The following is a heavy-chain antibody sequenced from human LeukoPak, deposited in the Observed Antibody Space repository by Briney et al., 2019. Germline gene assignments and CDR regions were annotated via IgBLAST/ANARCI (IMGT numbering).Heavy chain of an antibody. Sequence: GVSLRLSCTASEFTFGDYAMSWVRQAPGKGLEWVGVIRSKAYGGTTEYAASVKGRFTISRDDSKSIAYLQMNSLRTEDTAVYYCTRAPYSNYVNLDYWGQGTLVTVSS. D-gene: IGHD4-11*01. V-gene: IGHV3-49*04. J-gene: IGHJ4*02. CDR3: TRAPYSNYVNLDY. CDR2: IRSKAYGGTT. CDR1: EFTFGDYA.